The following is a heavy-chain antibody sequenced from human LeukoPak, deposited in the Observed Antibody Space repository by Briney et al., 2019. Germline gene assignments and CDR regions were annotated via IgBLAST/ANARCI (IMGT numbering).Heavy chain of an antibody. Sequence: GGSLRLSCTTSGFTFDDYTMTWLRQAPGKALEWVGFIRNKAYGVTTKYAASVKGRFTISRDDSKSIAYLQMNSLKIEDTAVYYCSRERYCGDDCQYGAFDIWGQGTMVTVSS. CDR3: SRERYCGDDCQYGAFDI. D-gene: IGHD2-21*02. CDR2: IRNKAYGVTT. CDR1: GFTFDDYT. J-gene: IGHJ3*02. V-gene: IGHV3-49*03.